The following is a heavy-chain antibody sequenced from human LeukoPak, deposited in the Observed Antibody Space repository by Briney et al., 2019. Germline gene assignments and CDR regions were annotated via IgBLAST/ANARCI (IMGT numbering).Heavy chain of an antibody. CDR1: GSSFTSYW. Sequence: GASLKISCKGFGSSFTSYWIGWVRQMPGRGLEWMGIIYPGDSDTRYSPSFQGQVTISADKSISTAYLQWSSLKASDTAMYYCARHYYDSSGYSPFDYWGQGTLVTVSS. J-gene: IGHJ4*02. CDR2: IYPGDSDT. CDR3: ARHYYDSSGYSPFDY. D-gene: IGHD3-22*01. V-gene: IGHV5-51*01.